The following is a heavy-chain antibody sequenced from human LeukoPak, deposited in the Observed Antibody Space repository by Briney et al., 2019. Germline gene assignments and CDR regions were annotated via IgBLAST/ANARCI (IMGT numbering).Heavy chain of an antibody. D-gene: IGHD3-10*01. V-gene: IGHV4-34*01. Sequence: PSETLSLTCAVYTVSFSGYYWSWLRQPQGKGLEWFGEINHSGRNNSHPSLKSGATISVTTSKTQFSLKLSSVSAATTAVYYWARPPLETMVRGVRTKKHWYGYLWGRGTVDTVSS. CDR3: ARPPLETMVRGVRTKKHWYGYL. CDR1: TVSFSGYY. J-gene: IGHJ2*01. CDR2: INHSGRN.